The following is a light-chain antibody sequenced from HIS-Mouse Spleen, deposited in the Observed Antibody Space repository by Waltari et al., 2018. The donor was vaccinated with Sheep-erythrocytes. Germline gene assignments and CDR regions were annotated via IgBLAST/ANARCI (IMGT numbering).Light chain of an antibody. J-gene: IGKJ4*01. CDR2: DAS. CDR1: QDISNY. CDR3: QQYDNLLT. Sequence: DIQMTQSPSSLSASVGDRVTITRQASQDISNYLNWYQQKPGKAPKLLIYDASNLETGVPSRLSGSGSGTDFTFTISSLQPEDIATYYCQQYDNLLTFGGGTKVEIK. V-gene: IGKV1-33*01.